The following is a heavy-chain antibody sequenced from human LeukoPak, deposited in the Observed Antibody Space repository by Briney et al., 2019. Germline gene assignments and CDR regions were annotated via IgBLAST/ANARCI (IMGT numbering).Heavy chain of an antibody. CDR2: MNPNSGNT. CDR1: GYTFTSYD. J-gene: IGHJ4*02. D-gene: IGHD3-16*02. CDR3: ARGNKQGPTYIWGSYRYLFDY. Sequence: ASVKVSCKASGYTFTSYDINWVRQATGQGLEWMGWMNPNSGNTGYAQKFQGRVTTTRNTSISTAYMELSSLRSEDTAVYYCARGNKQGPTYIWGSYRYLFDYWGQGTLVTVSS. V-gene: IGHV1-8*01.